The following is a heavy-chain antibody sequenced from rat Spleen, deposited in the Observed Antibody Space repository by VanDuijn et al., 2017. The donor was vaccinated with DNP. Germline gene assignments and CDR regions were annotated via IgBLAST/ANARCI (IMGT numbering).Heavy chain of an antibody. Sequence: EVQLVESGGGLVQPGRSMTVSCAASGFTFSNSDMAWVRQAPTKGLEWVASISTIGGATYFRDSVKGRFTISRDNAKNTLYLQMNSLISEETATYYCARGGRSYFDYWGQGVMVTVSS. CDR2: ISTIGGAT. D-gene: IGHD1-11*01. CDR3: ARGGRSYFDY. J-gene: IGHJ2*01. CDR1: GFTFSNSD. V-gene: IGHV5S11*01.